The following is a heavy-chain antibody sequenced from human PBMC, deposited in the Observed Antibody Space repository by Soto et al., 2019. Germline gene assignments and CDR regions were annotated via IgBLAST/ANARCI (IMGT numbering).Heavy chain of an antibody. CDR1: GGTFSSYA. D-gene: IGHD3-10*01. Sequence: QVQLVQSGAEVKKPGSSVKVPCKASGGTFSSYAISWVRQAPGQGLEWMGGIIPIFGTANYAQKFQGRVTITADESTSTAYMELSSLRSEDTAVYYCATRGVKSHRTGWLVGMDVWGQGTTVTVSS. J-gene: IGHJ6*02. CDR3: ATRGVKSHRTGWLVGMDV. CDR2: IIPIFGTA. V-gene: IGHV1-69*01.